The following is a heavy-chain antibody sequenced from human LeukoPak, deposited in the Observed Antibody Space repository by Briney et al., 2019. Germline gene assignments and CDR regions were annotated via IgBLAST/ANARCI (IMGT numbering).Heavy chain of an antibody. Sequence: GASVKVSCKASGYTFTGYYIYWLRQAPGQGPEWMGWINPNSGVTSYARKFQGRVILTRDASISTAYMELSRLTSDDTAVYYCARPPGLAVFDFWGQGTVITVSS. V-gene: IGHV1-2*02. CDR3: ARPPGLAVFDF. CDR1: GYTFTGYY. J-gene: IGHJ3*01. CDR2: INPNSGVT. D-gene: IGHD6-25*01.